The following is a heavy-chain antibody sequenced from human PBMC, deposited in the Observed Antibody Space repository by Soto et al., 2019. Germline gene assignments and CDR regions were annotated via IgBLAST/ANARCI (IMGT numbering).Heavy chain of an antibody. J-gene: IGHJ4*02. CDR1: GGTFSSYT. CDR2: IIPILGIA. Sequence: QVQLVQSGAEVKKPGSSVKVSCKASGGTFSSYTISWVRQAPGQGLEWMGRIIPILGIANYAQKFQGRVTITADKSTSTAYRELSSLGTEDTAVHYCARNDMLGIKTPYYWGQGTLVTVSS. D-gene: IGHD3-10*02. CDR3: ARNDMLGIKTPYY. V-gene: IGHV1-69*02.